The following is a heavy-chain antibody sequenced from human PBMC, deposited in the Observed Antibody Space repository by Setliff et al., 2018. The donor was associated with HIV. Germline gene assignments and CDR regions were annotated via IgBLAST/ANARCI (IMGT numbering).Heavy chain of an antibody. V-gene: IGHV4-61*05. CDR3: ARGFRSGRIFGIDY. CDR1: GASISSRSYY. Sequence: SETLSLTCTVSGASISSRSYYWGWIRQAPGKGLEWIGYIYYTGSTNYNPSLKSRVTMSVDTSKIQFSLKMTSVTAADTAVYYCARGFRSGRIFGIDYWGQGTLVTVPQ. CDR2: IYYTGST. J-gene: IGHJ4*02. D-gene: IGHD3-3*01.